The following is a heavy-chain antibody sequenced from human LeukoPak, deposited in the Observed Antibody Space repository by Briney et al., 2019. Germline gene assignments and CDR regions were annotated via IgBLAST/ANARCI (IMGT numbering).Heavy chain of an antibody. V-gene: IGHV3-21*01. CDR1: GFIFNYHT. Sequence: GGSLRLSCAASGFIFNYHTMNWVRQAPGKGPEWIASIDSSGSYIHYAASVKGRFTISRDNARESVYLQMNNLRADDTAVYYGARDIRSSRFDYWGHGTLVTVSS. J-gene: IGHJ4*01. CDR3: ARDIRSSRFDY. D-gene: IGHD2-15*01. CDR2: IDSSGSYI.